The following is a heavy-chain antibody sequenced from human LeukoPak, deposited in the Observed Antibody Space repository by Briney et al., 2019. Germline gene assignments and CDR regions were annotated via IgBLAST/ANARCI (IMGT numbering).Heavy chain of an antibody. CDR3: AKENSGYDPLDY. V-gene: IGHV3-9*01. CDR1: GFSFDDYA. J-gene: IGHJ4*02. Sequence: GGSLRLSCAASGFSFDDYAMHWVRQAPGKGLEWVSGISWNSGNIGYADSVKGRFTISRDNARNSLYLQMNSLRAEDTAVYYCAKENSGYDPLDYWGQGTLVTVSS. CDR2: ISWNSGNI. D-gene: IGHD5-12*01.